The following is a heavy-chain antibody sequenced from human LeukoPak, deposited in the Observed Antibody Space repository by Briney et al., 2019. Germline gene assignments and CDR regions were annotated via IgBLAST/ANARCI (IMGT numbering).Heavy chain of an antibody. J-gene: IGHJ3*01. CDR2: IQHSGST. CDR1: GGSIRSGGYS. CDR3: ARAGITAFDL. Sequence: NASQTLSLTCAVSGGSIRSGGYSWSWIRQPPGKGLEWIGYIQHSGSTYYNPSLQSRVATSVDRSKNQFSLRLHSVTAADTAVYYCARAGITAFDLWGQGTMVTVSS. D-gene: IGHD3-10*01. V-gene: IGHV4-30-2*01.